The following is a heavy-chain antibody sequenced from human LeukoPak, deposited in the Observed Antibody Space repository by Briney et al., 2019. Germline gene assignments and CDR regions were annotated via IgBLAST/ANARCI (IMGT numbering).Heavy chain of an antibody. D-gene: IGHD3-9*01. J-gene: IGHJ4*02. Sequence: SETLSLTRTVSGGSISSGGYYWSWIRQHPGKGLEWIGYIYYSGSTYYNPSLKSRVTISVDTSKNQFSLKLSSVTAADTAVYYCARDSFDWSSYFDYWGQGTLVTVSS. V-gene: IGHV4-31*03. CDR2: IYYSGST. CDR3: ARDSFDWSSYFDY. CDR1: GGSISSGGYY.